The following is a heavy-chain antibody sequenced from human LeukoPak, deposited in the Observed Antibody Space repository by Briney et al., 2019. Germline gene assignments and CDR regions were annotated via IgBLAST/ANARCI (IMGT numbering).Heavy chain of an antibody. CDR1: GFTFSSYS. J-gene: IGHJ4*02. Sequence: GGSLRLSCAASGFTFSSYSMNWVRQAPGRGLEWVSSISSSSSYIYYADSVKGRFTISRDNAKNSLYLQMNSLRAEDTAVYYCAKGARYFDWLPLDYWGQGTLVTVSS. CDR2: ISSSSSYI. V-gene: IGHV3-21*01. D-gene: IGHD3-9*01. CDR3: AKGARYFDWLPLDY.